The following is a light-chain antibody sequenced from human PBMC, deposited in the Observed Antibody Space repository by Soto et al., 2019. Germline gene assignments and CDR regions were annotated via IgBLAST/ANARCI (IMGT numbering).Light chain of an antibody. Sequence: QAVVTQPPSVSGTPGQKVFISCSGSASNLGGNPVNWYQHLPGAAPKLLIYTNHQRPSGVPDRFSGSKSGTSASLAISGLRSEDEADFYCAAWDDSLNAVVFGGGTKLTVL. V-gene: IGLV1-44*01. CDR2: TNH. CDR3: AAWDDSLNAVV. J-gene: IGLJ2*01. CDR1: ASNLGGNP.